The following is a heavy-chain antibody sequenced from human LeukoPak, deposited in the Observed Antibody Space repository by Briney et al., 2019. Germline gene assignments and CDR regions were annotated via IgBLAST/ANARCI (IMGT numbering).Heavy chain of an antibody. J-gene: IGHJ5*02. D-gene: IGHD3-16*01. CDR2: IKQDGSDK. Sequence: GGSLRLSCAASGFTFSDYWMTWVRQAPGKGLEWVANIKQDGSDKYYVDSVKGRFTISRDNANNLLYLQMNALRAEDTAVYYCARGGTPRVRVAINWFDPWGQGTLVTVSS. V-gene: IGHV3-7*03. CDR3: ARGGTPRVRVAINWFDP. CDR1: GFTFSDYW.